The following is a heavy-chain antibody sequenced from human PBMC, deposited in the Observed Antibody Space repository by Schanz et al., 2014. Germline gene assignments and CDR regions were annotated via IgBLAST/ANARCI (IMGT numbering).Heavy chain of an antibody. Sequence: EVQLVESGGGLVKPGGSLTLSCAASGFSISDAWMHWVRQAPEKGLEYVSAITKDGRSAYYADSVKGRFTFSRDNSKNTLYLQMNSLIAEDTAVYYCAKCIGWYGRCAFDIWGQGTMVTVSS. V-gene: IGHV3-64D*06. CDR2: ITKDGRSA. CDR3: AKCIGWYGRCAFDI. D-gene: IGHD6-19*01. J-gene: IGHJ3*02. CDR1: GFSISDAW.